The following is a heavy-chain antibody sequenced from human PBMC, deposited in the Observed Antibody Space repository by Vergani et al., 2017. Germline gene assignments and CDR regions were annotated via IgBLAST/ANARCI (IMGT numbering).Heavy chain of an antibody. D-gene: IGHD2-8*01. V-gene: IGHV1-18*01. CDR2: ITSYNGNT. Sequence: QVQLVQSGAEVKKPGASVKVSCKASGYTFTSFGFSWVRQAPGQGLEWMGWITSYNGNTNYAQNLQGRVTMTTDTSTSTAYMELRSLRSDDTAVYYCARAWYYYSTNGYYYFDSWGQGTLVTVSS. J-gene: IGHJ4*02. CDR3: ARAWYYYSTNGYYYFDS. CDR1: GYTFTSFG.